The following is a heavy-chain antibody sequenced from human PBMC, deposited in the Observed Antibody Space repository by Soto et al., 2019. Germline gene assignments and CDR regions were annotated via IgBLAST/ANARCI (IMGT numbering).Heavy chain of an antibody. Sequence: KASETLSLTCAVYGGSFSGYYWSWIRQPPGKGLEWIGEINHSGSTNYNPSLKSRVTISVDTSKNQFSLKLSSVTAADTAVYYCARGTSLFWSGYYYGMDVWGQGTTVTVSS. CDR1: GGSFSGYY. V-gene: IGHV4-34*01. D-gene: IGHD3-3*01. CDR2: INHSGST. J-gene: IGHJ6*02. CDR3: ARGTSLFWSGYYYGMDV.